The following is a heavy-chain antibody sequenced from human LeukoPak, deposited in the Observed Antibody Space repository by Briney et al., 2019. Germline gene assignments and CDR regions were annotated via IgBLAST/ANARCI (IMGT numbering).Heavy chain of an antibody. Sequence: SETLSLTCTVSGGSISSYYWSWIRQPPGKGLEWIGYIYYSGSTNYNPSLKSRVTISVDTSKNQFSLKLSSVTAADAAVYYCARRDSSGWYNWFDPWGQGTLVTVSS. CDR2: IYYSGST. J-gene: IGHJ5*02. CDR1: GGSISSYY. V-gene: IGHV4-59*08. CDR3: ARRDSSGWYNWFDP. D-gene: IGHD6-19*01.